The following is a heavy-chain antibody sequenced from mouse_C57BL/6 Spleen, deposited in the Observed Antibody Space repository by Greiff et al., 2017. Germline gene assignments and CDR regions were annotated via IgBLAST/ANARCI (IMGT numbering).Heavy chain of an antibody. Sequence: VQLQQSGAELVRPGASVKLSCTASGFNIKDDYMHWVKQRPEQGLEWIGWIDPENGDTESASKFQGKATITADTSSNTAYLQLSSLTSEDTAVYYCTRFTTVVAKFAYWGQGTLVTVSA. D-gene: IGHD1-1*01. CDR3: TRFTTVVAKFAY. V-gene: IGHV14-4*01. CDR2: IDPENGDT. J-gene: IGHJ3*01. CDR1: GFNIKDDY.